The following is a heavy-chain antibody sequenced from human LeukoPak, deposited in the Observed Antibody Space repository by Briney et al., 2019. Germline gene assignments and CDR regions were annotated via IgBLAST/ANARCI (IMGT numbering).Heavy chain of an antibody. CDR2: ISWNSGSI. CDR3: AKGTTAYYYYYGMDV. CDR1: GFTFDDYA. V-gene: IGHV3-9*01. D-gene: IGHD4-11*01. Sequence: PGRSLRLSCAASGFTFDDYAMHWVRQAPGRGLERVSGISWNSGSIGYADSVKGRFTISRDNAKNSLYLQMNSLRAEDTALYYCAKGTTAYYYYYGMDVWGQGTTVTVSS. J-gene: IGHJ6*02.